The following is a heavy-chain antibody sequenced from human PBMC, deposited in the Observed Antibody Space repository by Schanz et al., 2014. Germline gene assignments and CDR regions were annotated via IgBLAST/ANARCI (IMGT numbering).Heavy chain of an antibody. J-gene: IGHJ3*02. CDR1: GITFSSHS. V-gene: IGHV3-48*01. CDR2: ITYNGGTI. Sequence: EVHLVESGGGLVQPGGSLRLSCAASGITFSSHSFNWVRQAPGKGLEWISYITYNGGTIYYADSVKGRFTISRDNFKGALYLQMSSLRAEDTAVYYCAKGRFGELSAFDIWGQGTMVTVSS. D-gene: IGHD3-10*01. CDR3: AKGRFGELSAFDI.